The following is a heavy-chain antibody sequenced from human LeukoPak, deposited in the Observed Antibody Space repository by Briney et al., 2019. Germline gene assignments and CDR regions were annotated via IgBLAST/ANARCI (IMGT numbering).Heavy chain of an antibody. Sequence: GGSLRLSCAASGFTFSSYSMNWVRQAPGKGLEWVSAISGSGGSTYYADSVKGRFTISRDNSKNTLYLQMNSLRAEDTAVYYCAKVGSRDSAHFDYWGQGTLVTVSS. CDR1: GFTFSSYS. CDR2: ISGSGGST. CDR3: AKVGSRDSAHFDY. V-gene: IGHV3-23*01. J-gene: IGHJ4*02. D-gene: IGHD1-26*01.